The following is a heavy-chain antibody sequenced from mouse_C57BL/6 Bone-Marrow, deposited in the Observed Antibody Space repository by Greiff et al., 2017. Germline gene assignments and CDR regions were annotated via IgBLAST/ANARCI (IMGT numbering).Heavy chain of an antibody. CDR1: GFTFSSYG. Sequence: EVKLVESGGDLVKPGGSLKLSCAASGFTFSSYGMSWVRQTPDKRLEWVATISSGGSYTYYPDSVKGRFTISRDNAKNTLYLQMSSLQSEDTAMYYCARRGSKAMDYWGQGTSVTVSS. V-gene: IGHV5-6*02. CDR2: ISSGGSYT. J-gene: IGHJ4*01. D-gene: IGHD1-1*01. CDR3: ARRGSKAMDY.